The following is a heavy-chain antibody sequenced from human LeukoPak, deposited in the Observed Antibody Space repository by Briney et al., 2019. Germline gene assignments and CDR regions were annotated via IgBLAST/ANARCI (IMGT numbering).Heavy chain of an antibody. CDR1: GGSISGYY. Sequence: SETLSLTCTVSGGSISGYYWSWIRQPAGKGLEWIGRIYTSGSTNYNPSLKSRVTMSVDTSKNQFSLKLSPVTAADTAVYYCARDMITFGGVKAFDIWGQGTMVTVSS. CDR2: IYTSGST. J-gene: IGHJ3*02. CDR3: ARDMITFGGVKAFDI. D-gene: IGHD3-16*01. V-gene: IGHV4-4*07.